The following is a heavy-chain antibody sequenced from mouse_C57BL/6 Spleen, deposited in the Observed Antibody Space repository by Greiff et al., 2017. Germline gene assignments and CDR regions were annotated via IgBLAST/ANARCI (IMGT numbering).Heavy chain of an antibody. CDR2: IRNKANNHAT. CDR1: GFTFSDAW. J-gene: IGHJ1*03. V-gene: IGHV6-6*01. CDR3: TRRSSYWYFDV. Sequence: EVKVEESGGGLVQPGGSMKLSCAASGFTFSDAWMDWVRQSPEKGLEWVAEIRNKANNHATYYAESVKGRFTISRDDSKSSVYLQMNSLRAEDTGIYYGTRRSSYWYFDVWGTGTTVTVSS. D-gene: IGHD1-1*01.